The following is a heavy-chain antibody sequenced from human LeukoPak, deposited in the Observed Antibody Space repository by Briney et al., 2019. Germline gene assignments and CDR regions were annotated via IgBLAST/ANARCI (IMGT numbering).Heavy chain of an antibody. CDR2: IWYDGSQR. CDR3: ATSSPRNYFDH. D-gene: IGHD1-14*01. J-gene: IGHJ4*02. CDR1: GFIFSTYG. Sequence: GGSPRLSCVASGFIFSTYGLHWVRQSPGRGLEWVAVIWYDGSQRYYADSVKGRFTISRDDSQNTIYLQMDSLGAEDTAVYYCATSSPRNYFDHWGQGTLVTVSS. V-gene: IGHV3-33*01.